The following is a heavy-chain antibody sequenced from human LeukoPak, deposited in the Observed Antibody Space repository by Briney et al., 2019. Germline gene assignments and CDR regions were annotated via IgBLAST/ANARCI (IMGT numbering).Heavy chain of an antibody. Sequence: GASVKVSCKASGYTFTSYYMHWVRQAPGQGLEWMGIINPSGGSTSYAQKFQGRVTMTRDTSTSTVYMELNSLRAEDTAVYYCARSPRPSLRYCSSTSCFYGMDVWGQGTTVTVSS. CDR2: INPSGGST. J-gene: IGHJ6*02. CDR3: ARSPRPSLRYCSSTSCFYGMDV. D-gene: IGHD2-2*01. CDR1: GYTFTSYY. V-gene: IGHV1-46*01.